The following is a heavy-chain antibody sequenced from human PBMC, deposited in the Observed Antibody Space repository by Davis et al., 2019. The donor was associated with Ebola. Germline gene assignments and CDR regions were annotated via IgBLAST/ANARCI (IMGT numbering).Heavy chain of an antibody. Sequence: MPSETLSLTCSVSGASISSYYWSWIRQPPGKGLEWIGYIYYSGSTNYNPSLKSRVTISVDTSKNQFSLILSSVTAADTAVYFCARSTVSTFTNDAFDIWGPGTVVTVSS. V-gene: IGHV4-59*08. CDR3: ARSTVSTFTNDAFDI. CDR1: GASISSYY. D-gene: IGHD4-17*01. J-gene: IGHJ3*02. CDR2: IYYSGST.